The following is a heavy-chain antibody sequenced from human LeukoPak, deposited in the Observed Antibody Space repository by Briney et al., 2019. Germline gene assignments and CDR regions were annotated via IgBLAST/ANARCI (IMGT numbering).Heavy chain of an antibody. Sequence: ASVKVSCKASGYTFTGNYIHWVRQAPGQGLEWMGWINPSSGGTTYAQKFQGILTMTRDTSISTAYMELSRLRSDDTAVYYCARVYGSGSYFDYWGQGTLVTVSS. J-gene: IGHJ4*02. CDR3: ARVYGSGSYFDY. V-gene: IGHV1-2*02. D-gene: IGHD3-10*01. CDR1: GYTFTGNY. CDR2: INPSSGGT.